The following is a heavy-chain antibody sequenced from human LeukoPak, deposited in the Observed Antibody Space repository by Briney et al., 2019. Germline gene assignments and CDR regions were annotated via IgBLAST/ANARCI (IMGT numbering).Heavy chain of an antibody. D-gene: IGHD3-3*01. CDR3: AKDSVEWFHVT. J-gene: IGHJ4*02. Sequence: GGSLRLSCTASGFVFSDYTMSWVRQAPGKGLEWVSFISGSGGTTKYADSVKGRFTISRDNSKSTLYVQMNSLRAEDTAVYYCAKDSVEWFHVTWGQGTLVTVSS. V-gene: IGHV3-23*01. CDR2: ISGSGGTT. CDR1: GFVFSDYT.